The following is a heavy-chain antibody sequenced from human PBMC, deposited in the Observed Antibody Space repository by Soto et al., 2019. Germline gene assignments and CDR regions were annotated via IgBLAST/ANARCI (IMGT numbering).Heavy chain of an antibody. D-gene: IGHD2-21*02. V-gene: IGHV3-30*18. Sequence: QVQLVESGGGVVQPGRSLRLSCAASGFTFSSYGMHWVRQAPGKGLEWVAVISYDGSNKYYADSVKGRFTISRDNSKNTLYLQMNSLRAEDTAVYYCAKGAVTGDYYYYGMDVWGQGTTVTVSS. CDR2: ISYDGSNK. J-gene: IGHJ6*02. CDR3: AKGAVTGDYYYYGMDV. CDR1: GFTFSSYG.